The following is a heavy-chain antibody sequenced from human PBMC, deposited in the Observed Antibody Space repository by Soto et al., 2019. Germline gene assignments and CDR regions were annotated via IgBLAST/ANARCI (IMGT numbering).Heavy chain of an antibody. V-gene: IGHV3-23*01. J-gene: IGHJ4*02. Sequence: VQLLESGGGLVQPGGSLRLSCAASGFTFSTYAMTWVRQAPGKGLEWVSTIDGSGGSTYYADSVKGRFTVSRDNSKNTLYLQMNSLRGEDADLYSGAKAGVVRGWYFDYWGQGTLVTVSS. CDR2: IDGSGGST. D-gene: IGHD3-3*01. CDR3: AKAGVVRGWYFDY. CDR1: GFTFSTYA.